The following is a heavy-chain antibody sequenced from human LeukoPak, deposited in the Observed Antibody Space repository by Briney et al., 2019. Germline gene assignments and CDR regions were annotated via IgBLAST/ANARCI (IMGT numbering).Heavy chain of an antibody. CDR3: AKYMYSSNWYCPFDI. D-gene: IGHD6-13*01. Sequence: GGSLRLSCAASGFTFSNYAMTWVRQAPGEGLEWVPTINNSGGNTYYAVSVKGRFTISRDNSENTLYLQMSTLRAEDTAVYYCAKYMYSSNWYCPFDIWGQGTMVTVSS. J-gene: IGHJ3*02. CDR2: INNSGGNT. CDR1: GFTFSNYA. V-gene: IGHV3-23*01.